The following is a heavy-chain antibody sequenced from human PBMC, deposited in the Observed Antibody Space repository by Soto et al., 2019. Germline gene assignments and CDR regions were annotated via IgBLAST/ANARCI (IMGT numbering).Heavy chain of an antibody. CDR1: GFTFSSYA. V-gene: IGHV3-30-3*01. J-gene: IGHJ4*02. CDR2: ISYDGSNK. D-gene: IGHD5-12*01. CDR3: ARGGPGGYSGYDSTPFDY. Sequence: GGSLRLSCAASGFTFSSYAMHWVRQAPGKGLEWVAVISYDGSNKYYADTVKGRFTISRDNSKNTLYLQMNSLRAEDTALYYCARGGPGGYSGYDSTPFDYWGQGTLVTVSS.